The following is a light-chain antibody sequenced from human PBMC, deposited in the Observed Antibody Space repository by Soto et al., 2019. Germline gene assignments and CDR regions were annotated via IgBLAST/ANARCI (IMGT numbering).Light chain of an antibody. CDR3: LQDYSYPRT. CDR1: QAIRTD. V-gene: IGKV1-6*01. J-gene: IGKJ1*01. CDR2: GTS. Sequence: AIQMTQSPSSLSASVGDRVTITCRASQAIRTDLGWYQQRPGKAPKLLIYGTSNLQSGVPSRFGGSGSGTDFTLTINSLQPEDFATYYCLQDYSYPRTFGQGTKLDIK.